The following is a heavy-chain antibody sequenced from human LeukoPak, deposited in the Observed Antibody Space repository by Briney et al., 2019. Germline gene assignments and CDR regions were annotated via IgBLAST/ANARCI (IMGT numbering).Heavy chain of an antibody. Sequence: NPSETLSLTCTVSGRSISSYYWSWIRHPPGKGLEWIGYIYYSGSTNYNPSLKSRVTISVDTSKNQFSLKLSSVTAEDTAVYYCASHRVWGQGTLVTVSS. CDR1: GRSISSYY. J-gene: IGHJ4*02. V-gene: IGHV4-59*01. CDR3: ASHRV. D-gene: IGHD1-14*01. CDR2: IYYSGST.